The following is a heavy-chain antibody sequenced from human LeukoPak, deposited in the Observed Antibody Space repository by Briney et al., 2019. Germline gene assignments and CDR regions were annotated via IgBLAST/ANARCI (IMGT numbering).Heavy chain of an antibody. CDR3: AIWAVYSSSRAFDY. Sequence: ASVKVSCKVSGYTLTELSMHWVRQAPGKGLEWMGGFDPEDGETIYAQKFQGRVTMTEDTSTDTAYMELSSLRSEDTAVYYCAIWAVYSSSRAFDYWGQGTLVTVSS. D-gene: IGHD6-13*01. CDR2: FDPEDGET. V-gene: IGHV1-24*01. J-gene: IGHJ4*02. CDR1: GYTLTELS.